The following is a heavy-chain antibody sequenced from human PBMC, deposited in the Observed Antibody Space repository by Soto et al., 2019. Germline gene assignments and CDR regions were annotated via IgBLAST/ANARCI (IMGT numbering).Heavy chain of an antibody. CDR2: INYRGGT. CDR3: ARSYYKILTGYYT. J-gene: IGHJ4*02. D-gene: IGHD3-9*01. CDR1: QGSCGGDA. Sequence: SGTVELACVGQQGSCGGDAWWCVGLGLGKELEWLGLINYRGGTAYNPPVRTRLTISENTSKGQFSLSLTSVTAADTALYFCARSYYKILTGYYTRGQGTVVTVS. V-gene: IGHV4-34*01.